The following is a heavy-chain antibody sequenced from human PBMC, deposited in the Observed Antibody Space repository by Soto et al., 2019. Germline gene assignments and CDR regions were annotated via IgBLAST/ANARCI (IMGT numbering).Heavy chain of an antibody. CDR2: IYPSDSDT. D-gene: IGHD4-17*01. CDR1: GYTFTIYW. Sequence: GESLKISCQVSGYTFTIYWIGWVRQMPGKGLEWMGIIYPSDSDTRYSPSFQGQVTISADQSINTAYLQWDSLRASDTAIYYCARPANTVADHFDLWGQGTPVTVSS. J-gene: IGHJ4*02. CDR3: ARPANTVADHFDL. V-gene: IGHV5-51*01.